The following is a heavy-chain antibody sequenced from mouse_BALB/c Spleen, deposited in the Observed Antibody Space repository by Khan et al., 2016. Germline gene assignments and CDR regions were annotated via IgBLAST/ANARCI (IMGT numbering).Heavy chain of an antibody. V-gene: IGHV1-31*01. CDR3: LRDAMDY. D-gene: IGHD1-1*01. Sequence: EVQLQESGPDLVKPGASVKISCKASGYSFTGSSLSFFPQSPFTILYFIFLFNPNTFFIISTQTFQFKAVLTIDKSSTTAYMELRSLTSEDSAFYYCLRDAMDYWGQGTSVTVSS. J-gene: IGHJ4*01. CDR1: GYSFTGSS. CDR2: FNPNTFFI.